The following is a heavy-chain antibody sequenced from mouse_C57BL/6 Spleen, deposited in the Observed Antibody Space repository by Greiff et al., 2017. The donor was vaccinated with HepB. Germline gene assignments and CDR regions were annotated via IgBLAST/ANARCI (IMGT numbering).Heavy chain of an antibody. CDR1: GFTFSSYA. CDR3: ARGTTVVPFDY. J-gene: IGHJ2*01. D-gene: IGHD1-1*01. Sequence: EVQVVESGGGLVKPGGSLKLSCAASGFTFSSYAMSWVRQTPEKRLEWVATISDGGSYTYYPANVKGRFTISRDNAKNNLYLQMSHLKSEDTAMYYCARGTTVVPFDYWGQGTTLTVSS. V-gene: IGHV5-4*01. CDR2: ISDGGSYT.